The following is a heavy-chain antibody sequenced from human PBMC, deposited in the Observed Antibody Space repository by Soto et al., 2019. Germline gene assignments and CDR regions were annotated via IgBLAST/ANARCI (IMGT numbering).Heavy chain of an antibody. CDR2: IYSSGST. V-gene: IGHV4-4*07. CDR1: GGTISGYY. CDR3: ARGQRFSDWFDP. J-gene: IGHJ5*02. D-gene: IGHD3-3*01. Sequence: QVQLQESGPGLVKPSETLSLNCTVTGGTISGYYWPWIRQSAGGGLEWIGRIYSSGSTTYNPSLKSRVTISLDTSMNHFSLRLSSVTAADTAVYYCARGQRFSDWFDPWGQGTLVTVSS.